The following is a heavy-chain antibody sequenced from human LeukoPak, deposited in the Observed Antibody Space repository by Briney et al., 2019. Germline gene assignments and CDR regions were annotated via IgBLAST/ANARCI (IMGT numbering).Heavy chain of an antibody. CDR3: ARNQQLGGHSYYYYGMDV. CDR2: ISGGGVTT. CDR1: GFTSIAYA. J-gene: IGHJ6*02. V-gene: IGHV3-23*01. D-gene: IGHD3-16*01. Sequence: GGSLRLSCVGSGFTSIAYALTWARQAPGKGLEWVAGISGGGVTTYYADSVKGRFTISRDNSKNTLYLQMNSLRADDTAIYYCARNQQLGGHSYYYYGMDVWGQGTTVTVSS.